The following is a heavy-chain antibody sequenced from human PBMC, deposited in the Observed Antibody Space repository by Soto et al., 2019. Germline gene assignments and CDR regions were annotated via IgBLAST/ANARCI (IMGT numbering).Heavy chain of an antibody. D-gene: IGHD6-19*01. CDR2: IYTSGST. V-gene: IGHV4-4*07. CDR1: GGSISSYY. J-gene: IGHJ6*02. Sequence: PSETLSLTCTVSGGSISSYYWSWIRQPAGKGLEWIGRIYTSGSTNYNPSLKSRVTMSVDTSNNQFSLKLSSVTAADTAVYYCARDWPVAGTGWYYYYGMDVWGQGTTVTVSS. CDR3: ARDWPVAGTGWYYYYGMDV.